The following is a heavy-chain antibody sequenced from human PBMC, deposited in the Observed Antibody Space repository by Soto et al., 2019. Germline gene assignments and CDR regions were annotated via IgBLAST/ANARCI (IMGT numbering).Heavy chain of an antibody. Sequence: ASVKVSCKASGYTFTSYDIYWVRQATGQGXEWMGWMNPNTGNSGYAQKFQGRVTMTSDTSISTAHMELSSLGSEDTAVYYCARRAETNGWNGFGADKYYFDFWGQGPLVTVSS. CDR1: GYTFTSYD. CDR2: MNPNTGNS. V-gene: IGHV1-8*01. D-gene: IGHD1-1*01. CDR3: ARRAETNGWNGFGADKYYFDF. J-gene: IGHJ4*02.